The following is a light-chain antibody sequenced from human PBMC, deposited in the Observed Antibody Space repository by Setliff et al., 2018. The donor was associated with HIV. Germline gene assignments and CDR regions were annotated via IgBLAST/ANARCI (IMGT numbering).Light chain of an antibody. CDR3: CSYAGTSDV. V-gene: IGLV2-23*02. J-gene: IGLJ1*01. CDR1: SSDIGRYNF. Sequence: LGQSASVSGSPGQSITISCTGTSSDIGRYNFVSWFQQHAGKAPKLMIYEVNKRPSGVSNRFSGSKSGNTASLTISWLQAEDEADYYCCSYAGTSDVFGTGTKVTVL. CDR2: EVN.